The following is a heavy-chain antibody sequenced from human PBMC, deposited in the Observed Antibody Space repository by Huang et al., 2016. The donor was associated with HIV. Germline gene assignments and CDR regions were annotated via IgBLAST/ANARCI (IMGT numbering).Heavy chain of an antibody. V-gene: IGHV3-74*01. CDR3: ARDGNWKKVELDS. J-gene: IGHJ4*02. D-gene: IGHD1-20*01. CDR2: IASDGSSK. CDR1: EFSLSNYW. Sequence: EEQLVESGGGLVQPGGSPRLSCAASEFSLSNYWMDWVRQAPGEGLVWVSDIASDGSSKRYADSVKGRFTISRDNAKNTLYLQMNSLRAEDTAVYYCARDGNWKKVELDSWGQGTLVTVSS.